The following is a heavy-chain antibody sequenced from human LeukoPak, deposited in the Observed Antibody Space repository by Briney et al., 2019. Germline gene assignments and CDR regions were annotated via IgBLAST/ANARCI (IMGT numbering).Heavy chain of an antibody. D-gene: IGHD3-22*01. Sequence: GGSLRLSCAASGFTFSDYYMSWIRQAPGKGLEWVSYISSSGSTIYYADSVKGRFTISRDNAKNSLYLQMNSLRAEDTAVYYCARSPPPYYYDSSGYLYLDYWGQGTLVTVSS. CDR2: ISSSGSTI. V-gene: IGHV3-11*01. CDR1: GFTFSDYY. J-gene: IGHJ4*02. CDR3: ARSPPPYYYDSSGYLYLDY.